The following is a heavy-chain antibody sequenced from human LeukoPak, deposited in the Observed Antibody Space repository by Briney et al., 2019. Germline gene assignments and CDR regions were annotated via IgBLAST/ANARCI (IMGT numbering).Heavy chain of an antibody. V-gene: IGHV3-21*01. CDR1: GFPFNIYA. J-gene: IGHJ4*02. D-gene: IGHD6-13*01. Sequence: GGSLRLSCAASGFPFNIYAMSWVRQAPGKGLEWVAGITGGGRDTYYADSVKGRFTISRDNAKNSLYLQMNSLRAEDTAVYYCARDRAGDYWGQGTLVTVSS. CDR2: ITGGGRDT. CDR3: ARDRAGDY.